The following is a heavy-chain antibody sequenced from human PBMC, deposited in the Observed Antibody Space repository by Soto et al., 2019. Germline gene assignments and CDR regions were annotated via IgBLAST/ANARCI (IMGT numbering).Heavy chain of an antibody. CDR2: INAGNGNT. CDR3: ARDLSGYENYYYYYGMDV. Sequence: GASVKVSCKASGYTFTSYAMHWVRQAPGQRLEWMGWINAGNGNTKYSQKFQGRVTITRDTSASTAYMELSSLRSEDTAVYYCARDLSGYENYYYYYGMDVWGQGTTVTVSS. D-gene: IGHD5-12*01. J-gene: IGHJ6*02. V-gene: IGHV1-3*01. CDR1: GYTFTSYA.